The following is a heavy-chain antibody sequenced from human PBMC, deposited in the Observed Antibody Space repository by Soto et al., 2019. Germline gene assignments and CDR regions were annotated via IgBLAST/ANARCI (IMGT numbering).Heavy chain of an antibody. D-gene: IGHD3-10*01. Sequence: PSETLSLTCTVSGGSISSYYWSWIRQSAGKGLEWIGRIYTSGSTNYNPSLKSRVTMSVDTSKNQFSLKLSSVTAADTAVYYCARDLLTMVRGFDPWGQGTLVTVSS. CDR3: ARDLLTMVRGFDP. J-gene: IGHJ5*02. V-gene: IGHV4-4*07. CDR2: IYTSGST. CDR1: GGSISSYY.